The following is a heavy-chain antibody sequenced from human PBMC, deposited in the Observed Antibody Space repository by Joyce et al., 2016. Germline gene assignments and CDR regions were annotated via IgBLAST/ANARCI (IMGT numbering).Heavy chain of an antibody. CDR2: ISSSSGDI. J-gene: IGHJ4*02. D-gene: IGHD4-17*01. CDR3: AVTMVTFDF. CDR1: GITFRAYT. V-gene: IGHV3-21*01. Sequence: EVQLVESGGGLVKPGGSFRLSCVVSGITFRAYTMDWVRQAPGKGLEWVSSISSSSGDIQYADSVKGRFTVSRDNANNSLYLQMNSLRAEDTAVYYCAVTMVTFDFWGQGALVIVSS.